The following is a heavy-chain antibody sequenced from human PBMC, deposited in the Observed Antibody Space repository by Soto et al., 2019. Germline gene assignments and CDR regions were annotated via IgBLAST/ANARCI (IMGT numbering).Heavy chain of an antibody. Sequence: ASVKVSCKASGYTFIAYYMHWVRQAPGQGLEWMGWINPKSGATNFAQKFQGRVFMTRDTSISTAYMELSRLRSDDTAVYYCARDFGMAAAGTGTTYYYYYGMDVWGQGTTVTVSS. D-gene: IGHD6-13*01. CDR3: ARDFGMAAAGTGTTYYYYYGMDV. CDR1: GYTFIAYY. CDR2: INPKSGAT. J-gene: IGHJ6*02. V-gene: IGHV1-2*02.